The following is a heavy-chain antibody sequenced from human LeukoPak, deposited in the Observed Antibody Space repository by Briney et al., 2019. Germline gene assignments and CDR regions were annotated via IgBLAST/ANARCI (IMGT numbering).Heavy chain of an antibody. Sequence: PGGSLRLSCAASGFTFDDYVMHWVRQAPGKGPEWVSGISWNSGNMAYADSVRGRFTISRDNANNSVYLQMNSLRPEDTALYYSAKDRGRVVMGGAWGMDVWGQGTPVIAAS. D-gene: IGHD2-8*01. J-gene: IGHJ6*02. V-gene: IGHV3-9*01. CDR1: GFTFDDYV. CDR3: AKDRGRVVMGGAWGMDV. CDR2: ISWNSGNM.